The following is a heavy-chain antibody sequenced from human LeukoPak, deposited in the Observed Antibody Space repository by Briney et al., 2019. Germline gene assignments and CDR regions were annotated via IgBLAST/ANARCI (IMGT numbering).Heavy chain of an antibody. Sequence: GGSLRLSCAASGFTFDDYAMHWVRQAPGKGLEWVSGISWNSGSIGYADSVKGRFTISRDNAKNSLYLQMNSLRAEDMALYYCAKGGCSSTSCYVGYWGQGTLVTVSS. CDR1: GFTFDDYA. CDR2: ISWNSGSI. J-gene: IGHJ4*02. D-gene: IGHD2-2*01. V-gene: IGHV3-9*03. CDR3: AKGGCSSTSCYVGY.